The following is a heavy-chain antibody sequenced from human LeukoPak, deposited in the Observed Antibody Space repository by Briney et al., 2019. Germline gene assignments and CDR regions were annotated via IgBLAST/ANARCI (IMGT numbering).Heavy chain of an antibody. Sequence: ASVKVSCKASGYTFTGYYMHWVRQASGQGLEWMGWINPNSGGTNYAQKFQGRVTMTRDTSISTAYMELSRLRSDDTAVYYCARNFDQCFPSDYWGQGTMVTVSS. CDR1: GYTFTGYY. V-gene: IGHV1-2*02. J-gene: IGHJ4*01. D-gene: IGHD3-9*01. CDR2: INPNSGGT. CDR3: ARNFDQCFPSDY.